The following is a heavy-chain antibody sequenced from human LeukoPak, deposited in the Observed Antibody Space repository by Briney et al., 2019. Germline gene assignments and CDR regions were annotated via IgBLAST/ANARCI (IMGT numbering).Heavy chain of an antibody. V-gene: IGHV1-3*01. D-gene: IGHD2-2*01. CDR1: GYTFSDYA. J-gene: IGHJ4*02. CDR2: IDAGNGNA. CDR3: ARGSTSDWPLDH. Sequence: GASVKVSCKASGYTFSDYAIHWVRQAPGQRLEWVGWIDAGNGNARYSQKFQGRVTITRDTSTNTAYIELRSLRSEDTAMYYCARGSTSDWPLDHWGQGALVTVSS.